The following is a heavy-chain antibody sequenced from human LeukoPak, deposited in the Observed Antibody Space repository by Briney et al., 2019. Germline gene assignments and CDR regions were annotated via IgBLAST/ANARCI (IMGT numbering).Heavy chain of an antibody. CDR2: INNDGSST. V-gene: IGHV3-74*01. CDR3: ACYGIAPPY. D-gene: IGHD2-15*01. CDR1: GFTFSNYW. J-gene: IGHJ4*02. Sequence: GGSLRLSCVASGFTFSNYWMHWVRQAPGKGLVWVSHINNDGSSTSYADSVKGRFTISRDNAKNTLYLQMSSLRTEDTAVYYCACYGIAPPYWGQGTLVTVSS.